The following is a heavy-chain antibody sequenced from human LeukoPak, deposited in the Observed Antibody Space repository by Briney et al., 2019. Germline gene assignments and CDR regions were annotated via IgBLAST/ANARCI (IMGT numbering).Heavy chain of an antibody. CDR3: ARDPHSSWYFWFDP. V-gene: IGHV3-15*01. Sequence: GGSLRLSCAASGFTFSNAWMSWVRQAPGKGLEWVGRIKSKTDGGTTDYAAPVKGRFTISRDDSKNTLYLQMNSLRADDTAVYYCARDPHSSWYFWFDPWGQGTLVTVSS. D-gene: IGHD6-13*01. CDR1: GFTFSNAW. CDR2: IKSKTDGGTT. J-gene: IGHJ5*02.